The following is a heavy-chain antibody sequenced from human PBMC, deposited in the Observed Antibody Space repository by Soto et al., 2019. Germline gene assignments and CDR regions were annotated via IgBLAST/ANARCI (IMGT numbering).Heavy chain of an antibody. Sequence: EVQVLESGGGLIQPGGSLRLSCAASGFTFRNHAMTWVRQAPGQGLEYVSSITPTGANTFYADSVKGRFTISRDNSTNTLYLQMNSLTVEDTAVYYCAKNGLDRGVDSWGQGTLVTVSS. CDR3: AKNGLDRGVDS. CDR1: GFTFRNHA. J-gene: IGHJ4*02. V-gene: IGHV3-23*01. D-gene: IGHD3-10*01. CDR2: ITPTGANT.